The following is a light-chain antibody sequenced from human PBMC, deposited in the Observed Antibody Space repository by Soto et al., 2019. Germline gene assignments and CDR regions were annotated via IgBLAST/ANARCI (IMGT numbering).Light chain of an antibody. CDR1: QGISSY. CDR3: QQYYSYLIT. V-gene: IGKV1-8*01. CDR2: AAS. Sequence: AVRMTQSPSSLSASTGDRVTISCRASQGISSYLACYQQKPGKAPKLLIYAASTSQSGVPSRFSGSGSGTDFTLTISCLQSEDFATYYCQQYYSYLITFGQGTRLEIK. J-gene: IGKJ5*01.